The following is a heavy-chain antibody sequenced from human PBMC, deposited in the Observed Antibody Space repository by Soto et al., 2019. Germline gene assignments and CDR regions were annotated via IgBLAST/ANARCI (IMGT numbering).Heavy chain of an antibody. CDR3: AAGGQLVGTGFDY. CDR1: GGSISSSNW. V-gene: IGHV4-4*02. J-gene: IGHJ4*02. CDR2: IYHSGST. D-gene: IGHD6-6*01. Sequence: PSETLSLTCAVSGGSISSSNWWSWVRQPPGKGLEWIGEIYHSGSTNYSPSLKSRVTISVDKSKNQFSLKLSSVTAADTAVYYCAAGGQLVGTGFDYWGQGTLVTVSS.